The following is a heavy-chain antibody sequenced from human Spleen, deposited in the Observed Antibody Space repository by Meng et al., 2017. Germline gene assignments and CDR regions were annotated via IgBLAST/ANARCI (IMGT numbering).Heavy chain of an antibody. Sequence: GSLRLSCAVSGFTFDSYGMHWVRQAPGKGLEWIGYIYYSGTTDYNPSLKSRVTMSVDTSKNQFSLKLRSVTAADTAVYYCAREQSYYDSSGYFVGWIDPWGQGTLVTGAS. CDR1: GFTFDSYG. CDR3: AREQSYYDSSGYFVGWIDP. J-gene: IGHJ5*02. D-gene: IGHD3-22*01. V-gene: IGHV4-59*01. CDR2: IYYSGTT.